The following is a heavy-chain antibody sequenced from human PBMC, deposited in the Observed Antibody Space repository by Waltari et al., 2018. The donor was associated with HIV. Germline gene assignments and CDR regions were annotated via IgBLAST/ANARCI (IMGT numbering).Heavy chain of an antibody. J-gene: IGHJ4*02. Sequence: EVQLVESGGGLVQPGGSLTLSCAASGFTFNTYWMSWFRQAPGKGLEWVAYIKEDGSEKYYVDSVKGRFTISRDNAENLLFLQMNSLRAEDTAFYYCARARGAGASAQAYWGQGTLVTVSS. D-gene: IGHD3-10*01. CDR3: ARARGAGASAQAY. CDR2: IKEDGSEK. CDR1: GFTFNTYW. V-gene: IGHV3-7*01.